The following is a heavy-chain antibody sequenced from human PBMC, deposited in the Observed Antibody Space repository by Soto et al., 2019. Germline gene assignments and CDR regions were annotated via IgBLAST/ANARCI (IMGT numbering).Heavy chain of an antibody. J-gene: IGHJ4*02. CDR3: ARAPRWLPTY. CDR1: QFTFSNYW. V-gene: IGHV3-74*01. CDR2: INGDGSST. D-gene: IGHD5-12*01. Sequence: EVQLVESGGGLVQPGGSLRLSCAASQFTFSNYWMHWVRQAPGKGLVWVSRINGDGSSTGYADSVKGRFTISRDNAKNTLYLQMNSLRVEDTAVYYCARAPRWLPTYWGQGTLVTVSS.